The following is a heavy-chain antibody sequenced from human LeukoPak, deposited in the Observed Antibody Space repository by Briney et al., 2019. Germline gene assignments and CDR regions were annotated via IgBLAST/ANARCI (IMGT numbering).Heavy chain of an antibody. V-gene: IGHV3-30*04. J-gene: IGHJ4*02. CDR1: GFTFSSYA. D-gene: IGHD2-15*01. CDR3: VLPGRSSWNLDY. CDR2: ISYDGSNK. Sequence: GGSLRLSCAASGFTFSSYAMHWVRQAPGKGLEWVAVISYDGSNKYYADSVKGRFTISRDNSKNTLYMQMNSLRAEDTAVYYCVLPGRSSWNLDYWGQGTLVTVSS.